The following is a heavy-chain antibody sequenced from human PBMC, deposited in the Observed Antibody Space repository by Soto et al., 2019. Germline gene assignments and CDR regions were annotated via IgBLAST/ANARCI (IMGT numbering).Heavy chain of an antibody. J-gene: IGHJ4*02. CDR1: GDSVSSNSAA. V-gene: IGHV6-1*01. CDR2: TYYRSKWYN. CDR3: ARAVASSWYQEQGSVDY. D-gene: IGHD6-13*01. Sequence: SQTLSLTCAISGDSVSSNSAAWNWIRQSPSRGLEWLGRTYYRSKWYNDYAVSVQSRITINPDTSKNQFSLQLNSVTPEDTAVYYCARAVASSWYQEQGSVDYWGQGTLVTVSS.